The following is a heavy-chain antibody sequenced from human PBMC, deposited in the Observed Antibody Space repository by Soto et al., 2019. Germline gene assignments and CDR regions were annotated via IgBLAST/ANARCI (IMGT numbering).Heavy chain of an antibody. CDR2: IIPILGIA. Sequence: QVQLVQSGAEVKKPGSSVKVSCKASGGTFSSYTISWVRQAPGQGLEWMGRIIPILGIANYAQKFQGRVTITADKSTSTADMELSSLRSEDTAVYYCARDRVVAATPYYAYGMDVWGQGTTVTVSS. J-gene: IGHJ6*02. CDR3: ARDRVVAATPYYAYGMDV. V-gene: IGHV1-69*08. D-gene: IGHD2-15*01. CDR1: GGTFSSYT.